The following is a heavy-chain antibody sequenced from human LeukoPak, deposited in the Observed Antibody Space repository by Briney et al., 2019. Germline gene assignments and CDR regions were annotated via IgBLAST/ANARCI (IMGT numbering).Heavy chain of an antibody. CDR3: AKTYRSSRAGVDS. V-gene: IGHV3-23*01. CDR1: GFTFSSYA. CDR2: ISGSGGAT. J-gene: IGHJ5*01. D-gene: IGHD6-13*01. Sequence: GGSLRLSCVASGFTFSSYAMSWVRQAPGKGLEWFSGISGSGGATYYADFVKGRFTMSRDNSKSMLYLKMNSLRAEDTAVYYCAKTYRSSRAGVDSWGQGTLVTVSS.